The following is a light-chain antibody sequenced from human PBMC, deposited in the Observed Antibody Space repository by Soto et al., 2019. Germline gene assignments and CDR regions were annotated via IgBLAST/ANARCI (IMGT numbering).Light chain of an antibody. J-gene: IGLJ1*01. CDR1: SSDVGGYNF. Sequence: QSALTQPRSVSGSPGQSVTISCTGTSSDVGGYNFVSWYQQHPGKAPKLMIYDVSKRPSGVPDRFSGSKSGNTASLTISGLQAEDEDNYSCCSYAGSYTWVFGTGTKVTVL. CDR2: DVS. CDR3: CSYAGSYTWV. V-gene: IGLV2-11*01.